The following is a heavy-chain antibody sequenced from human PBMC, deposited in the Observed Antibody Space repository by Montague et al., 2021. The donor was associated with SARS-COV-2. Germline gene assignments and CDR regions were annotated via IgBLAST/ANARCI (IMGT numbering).Heavy chain of an antibody. CDR2: IYYSGST. V-gene: IGHV4-59*08. D-gene: IGHD3-10*01. CDR1: GGSISSYY. J-gene: IGHJ6*02. Sequence: SETLSLTCTVSGGSISSYYWSWIRQPPGKGLEWIGYIYYSGSTNYNPSLKSRVTISVDTSKNQFSLKLSSVTAADTAVYYCERRRLTLLWYSMDVWGQGTTVTVSS. CDR3: ERRRLTLLWYSMDV.